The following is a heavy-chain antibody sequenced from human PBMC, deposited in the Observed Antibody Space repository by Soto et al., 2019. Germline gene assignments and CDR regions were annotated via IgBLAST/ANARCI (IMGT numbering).Heavy chain of an antibody. V-gene: IGHV4-31*03. CDR3: ARSTGEGHLASRY. CDR2: IYDSGST. J-gene: IGHJ4*02. D-gene: IGHD7-27*01. CDR1: GGSISSGAYY. Sequence: QVQLQESGPGLVKPSQTLSLTCTVSGGSISSGAYYWNWIRQHPGKGLEWIGYIYDSGSTYDSPSLRSRLTMAVDTSKNQFSLKLSSVTAADTAVYYCARSTGEGHLASRYWGQGTLVTVSS.